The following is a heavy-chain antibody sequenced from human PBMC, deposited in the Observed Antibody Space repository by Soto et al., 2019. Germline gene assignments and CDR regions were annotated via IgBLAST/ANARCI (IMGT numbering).Heavy chain of an antibody. CDR3: ASLIAAAGPPHSPRYYYGMDV. D-gene: IGHD6-13*01. V-gene: IGHV1-69*05. Sequence: QVQLVQSRAEVKKPGSSVKVSCKASGGTFSSYAISWVRQAPGQGLEWMGGIIPIFGTADYAQKLQGRVTVTXXXSXXTAYMELSSLRSEDTAMSYCASLIAAAGPPHSPRYYYGMDVWGQGTTVTVSS. CDR1: GGTFSSYA. CDR2: IIPIFGTA. J-gene: IGHJ6*02.